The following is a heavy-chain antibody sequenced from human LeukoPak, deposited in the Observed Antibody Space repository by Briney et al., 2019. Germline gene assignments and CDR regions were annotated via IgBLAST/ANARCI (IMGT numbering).Heavy chain of an antibody. CDR3: ARASWSSWCVGAHDY. Sequence: ASVKVSCKASGYTFTSYGISWVRQAPGQGLEWMGWISAYNGNTNYAQKLQGRVTMTTDTSTSTAYMELRSLRSDDTAVYYCARASWSSWCVGAHDYWGQGTLVTVSS. CDR1: GYTFTSYG. J-gene: IGHJ4*02. CDR2: ISAYNGNT. D-gene: IGHD6-13*01. V-gene: IGHV1-18*01.